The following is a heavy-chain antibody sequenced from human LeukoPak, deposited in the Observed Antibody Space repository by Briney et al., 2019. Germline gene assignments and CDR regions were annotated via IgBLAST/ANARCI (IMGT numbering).Heavy chain of an antibody. D-gene: IGHD6-13*01. Sequence: GGSLRLSCAASGFTFSSYSMNWVRQAPGKGLEWVSYISSSSTIYYADSVKGRFTISRDNAKNSLYLQMNSLRAEDTAVYYCARVEGYSSSWYDYWGQGTLATVSS. CDR3: ARVEGYSSSWYDY. J-gene: IGHJ4*02. V-gene: IGHV3-48*01. CDR2: ISSSSTI. CDR1: GFTFSSYS.